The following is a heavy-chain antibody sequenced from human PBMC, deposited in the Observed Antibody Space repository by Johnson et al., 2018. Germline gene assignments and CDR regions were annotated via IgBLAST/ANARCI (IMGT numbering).Heavy chain of an antibody. CDR3: ARVYGAQNYDILTGLMDV. D-gene: IGHD3-9*01. J-gene: IGHJ6*03. Sequence: QVQLVQSGGGLVQPGGSMRLSCAASGFTFSDYYMSWIRQAPGKGLEWVSYIRSRGSTIYYADSVKCGFTIPRDNAKNSLYLQMNRLRAEDTAVYYWARVYGAQNYDILTGLMDVWGKGTTVTVSS. V-gene: IGHV3-11*01. CDR1: GFTFSDYY. CDR2: IRSRGSTI.